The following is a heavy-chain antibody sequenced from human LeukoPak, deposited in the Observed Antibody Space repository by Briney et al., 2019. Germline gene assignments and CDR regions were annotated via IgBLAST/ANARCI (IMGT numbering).Heavy chain of an antibody. CDR1: GFTVSSNY. CDR3: ARGVVVAAMPWFDP. CDR2: IYSGGST. Sequence: PGGSLRLSCAASGFTVSSNYMSWVRQAPGKGLEWVSVIYSGGSTYYADSVKGRFTISRDNSKNTLYLQMNSLRAEDTAVYYCARGVVVAAMPWFDPWGQGTLVTVSS. J-gene: IGHJ5*02. V-gene: IGHV3-66*02. D-gene: IGHD2-15*01.